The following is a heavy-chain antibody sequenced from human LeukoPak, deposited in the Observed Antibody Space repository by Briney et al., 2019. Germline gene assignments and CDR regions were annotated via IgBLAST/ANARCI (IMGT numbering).Heavy chain of an antibody. V-gene: IGHV4-59*01. Sequence: PSETLSLTCTVSGGSISSYYWSWIRQPPGKGLEWIGYIYYSGSTNYNPSLKSRVTISVDTSKNQFSLKLSSVTAADTAVYYCTRVTSSGFYFDYWGQGTLVTVSS. CDR2: IYYSGST. D-gene: IGHD6-19*01. CDR1: GGSISSYY. CDR3: TRVTSSGFYFDY. J-gene: IGHJ4*02.